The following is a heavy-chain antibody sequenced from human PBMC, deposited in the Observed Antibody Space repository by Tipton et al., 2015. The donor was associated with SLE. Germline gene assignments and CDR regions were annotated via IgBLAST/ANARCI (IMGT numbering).Heavy chain of an antibody. CDR2: IYYSGST. V-gene: IGHV4-30-2*01. CDR3: ARSLSRKWTLDR. J-gene: IGHJ5*02. CDR1: GGSINTGFYY. Sequence: TLSLTCDVSGGSINTGFYYWSWIRQPPGKGLEWIGCIYYSGSTYHNPSLKSRVTISVDTSKNQFSLKLSSVTAADTAVYYCARSLSRKWTLDRWGQGTLVTVSS. D-gene: IGHD1-26*01.